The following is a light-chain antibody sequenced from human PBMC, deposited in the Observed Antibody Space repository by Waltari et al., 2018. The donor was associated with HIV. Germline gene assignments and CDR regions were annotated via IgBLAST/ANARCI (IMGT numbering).Light chain of an antibody. J-gene: IGKJ1*01. Sequence: EIVMTQSPATLSVSPGERATLSCRASQSVSSNFAWYQQKPGQTPRLLIYDASTRATAITARFSGSGSGTEFTLTISSLQSEDFAIYYCQQYYNWPPWTFGQGTKVEIK. CDR2: DAS. CDR1: QSVSSN. V-gene: IGKV3-15*01. CDR3: QQYYNWPPWT.